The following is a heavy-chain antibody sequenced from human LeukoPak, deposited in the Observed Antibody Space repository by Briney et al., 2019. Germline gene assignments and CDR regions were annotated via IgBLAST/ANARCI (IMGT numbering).Heavy chain of an antibody. V-gene: IGHV6-1*01. CDR1: GDSVSINSDS. CDR2: TYHRSKWYN. J-gene: IGHJ6*02. CDR3: ASGTMVRGGHYYYGMDV. Sequence: SPTLSLTFAISGDSVSINSDSWNWIRQSPSKGLEWLGRTYHRSKWYNDYAIFVKSRITINPDTSKNQFSLQLNSVTPEDTAVYYCASGTMVRGGHYYYGMDVWGQGTTVTVSS. D-gene: IGHD3-10*01.